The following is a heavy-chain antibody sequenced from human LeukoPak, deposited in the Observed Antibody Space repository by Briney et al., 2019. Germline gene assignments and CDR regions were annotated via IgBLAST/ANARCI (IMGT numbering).Heavy chain of an antibody. V-gene: IGHV3-23*01. CDR1: GLTFSNYA. CDR2: ISGSGSSS. D-gene: IGHD3-10*01. CDR3: AKDFLYNVVDY. Sequence: SGESLRLSCAASGLTFSNYAMTWVRQAPGMGLEWVSSISGSGSSSYYADSVKGRFTVSRDNSKNTLHLQMNSLRAEDTAVYYCAKDFLYNVVDYWGQGTLVAVSS. J-gene: IGHJ4*02.